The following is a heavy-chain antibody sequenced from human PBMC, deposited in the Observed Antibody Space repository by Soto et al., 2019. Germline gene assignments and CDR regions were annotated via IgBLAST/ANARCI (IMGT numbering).Heavy chain of an antibody. V-gene: IGHV3-21*01. J-gene: IGHJ3*02. Sequence: EVQLVESGGGLVKPGESLRLSCVASDSTFRSYSMNWVRQAPGRGLEWVSIISSGSSVIFYADSMKGRFTISRDNAKNSLYLQMNSLRAEDTAVYYCARGGRGYTKDDTFDIWGQGTMVTGSS. D-gene: IGHD2-2*02. CDR1: DSTFRSYS. CDR2: ISSGSSVI. CDR3: ARGGRGYTKDDTFDI.